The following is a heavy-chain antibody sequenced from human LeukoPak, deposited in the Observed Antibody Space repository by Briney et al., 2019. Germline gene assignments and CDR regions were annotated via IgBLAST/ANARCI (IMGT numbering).Heavy chain of an antibody. J-gene: IGHJ4*02. V-gene: IGHV3-23*01. CDR1: GFTFSNYA. CDR2: ISGSGDST. D-gene: IGHD1-26*01. CDR3: AKDRAPSGSFGLDY. Sequence: PGGSLRLSCAASGFTFSNYAMSWVRQAPGKGLEWVSDISGSGDSTYYADTVKGRFTISRDNSKNTLYLQMSSLRAEDTAVYYCAKDRAPSGSFGLDYWGQGTLVTVSS.